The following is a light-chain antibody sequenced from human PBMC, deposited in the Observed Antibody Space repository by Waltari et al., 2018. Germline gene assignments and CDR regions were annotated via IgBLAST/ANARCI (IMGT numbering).Light chain of an antibody. CDR2: GVS. Sequence: QSALTQPPSVSGSPGQSVTISCSGTSSDVGNYDRVSWYQQSPGTAPRHMIYGVSKRPAGVPDRCSGSKSGHTASLTISGLQAEDEADYYCSSYTNRRTWVFGGGTKLTVL. V-gene: IGLV2-18*02. CDR1: SSDVGNYDR. CDR3: SSYTNRRTWV. J-gene: IGLJ3*02.